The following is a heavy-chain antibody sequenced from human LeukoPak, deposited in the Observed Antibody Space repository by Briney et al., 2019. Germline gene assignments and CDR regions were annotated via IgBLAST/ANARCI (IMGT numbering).Heavy chain of an antibody. D-gene: IGHD2-21*01. CDR2: IKKDGSEK. CDR1: GFTFSSYW. V-gene: IGHV3-7*01. J-gene: IGHJ4*02. CDR3: ARPRGCGTSKCNNFDY. Sequence: PGGSLRLSCAASGFTFSSYWMSWARQAPGKGLEWVANIKKDGSEKYYVDSVKGRFTISRDNTKNSLYLQMNRLRVEDTAVYYCARPRGCGTSKCNNFDYWGQGTLVTVSS.